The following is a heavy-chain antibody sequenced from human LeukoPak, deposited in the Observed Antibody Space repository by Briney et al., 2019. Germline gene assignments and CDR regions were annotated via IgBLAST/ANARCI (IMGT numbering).Heavy chain of an antibody. Sequence: SETLSLTCTVSGGSISSYYWSWIRQPPGKGLEWIGYIYYSGSTNYNPSLKSRVTISVDTSKNQFSLKLSSVTAADTAVYYCARRLRRVAVAGRGSNWFDPWGQGTLVTVSS. CDR2: IYYSGST. J-gene: IGHJ5*02. V-gene: IGHV4-59*01. CDR3: ARRLRRVAVAGRGSNWFDP. D-gene: IGHD6-19*01. CDR1: GGSISSYY.